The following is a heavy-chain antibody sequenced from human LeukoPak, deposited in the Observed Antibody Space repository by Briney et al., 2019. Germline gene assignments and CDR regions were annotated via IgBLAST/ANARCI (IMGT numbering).Heavy chain of an antibody. V-gene: IGHV3-11*06. Sequence: PGGSLRLSCAASGFTFSDYYMSWIRQAPGKGLEWVAYISGSSRDTDYVDSVKGRFTISRDNAKKSLYLQMSSLRAEDTAVYYCARGKDSPGYWGQGTLVTVSS. D-gene: IGHD3/OR15-3a*01. CDR1: GFTFSDYY. CDR2: ISGSSRDT. J-gene: IGHJ4*02. CDR3: ARGKDSPGY.